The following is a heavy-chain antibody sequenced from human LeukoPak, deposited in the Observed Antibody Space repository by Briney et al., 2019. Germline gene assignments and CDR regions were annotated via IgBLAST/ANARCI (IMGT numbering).Heavy chain of an antibody. CDR3: AKDRGSSWYGTSDC. J-gene: IGHJ4*02. Sequence: GGSLRLSCAASGFIFSSYAMSWVRQTPGKGLEWVSRISERGGSTYYADSVKGRFTISRDNSKNTLYLQMNSLRADDTAVYYCAKDRGSSWYGTSDCWGQGTLVSASS. D-gene: IGHD6-13*01. V-gene: IGHV3-23*01. CDR2: ISERGGST. CDR1: GFIFSSYA.